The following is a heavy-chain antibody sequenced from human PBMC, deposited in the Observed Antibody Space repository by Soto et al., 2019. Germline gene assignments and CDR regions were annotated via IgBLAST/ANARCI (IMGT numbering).Heavy chain of an antibody. D-gene: IGHD5-18*01. V-gene: IGHV3-66*02. CDR3: ARVRGYSYGYYFYGMAV. CDR1: GFTVSSNY. J-gene: IGHJ6*02. CDR2: IYSGGST. Sequence: GGSLRLSCAASGFTVSSNYMSWVRQAPGKGLEWVSVIYSGGSTYYADSVKGRFTISRDDSYNTLYLQMNSLRAEDTAVYYCARVRGYSYGYYFYGMAVWGQGTTVTVSS.